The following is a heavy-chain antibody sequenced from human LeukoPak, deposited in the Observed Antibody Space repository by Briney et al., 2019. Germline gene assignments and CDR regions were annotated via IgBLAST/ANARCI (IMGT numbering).Heavy chain of an antibody. CDR3: ARAKMVRGVIIYYYYYGMDV. V-gene: IGHV1-46*01. Sequence: ASVKVSCKASGYTFTSYYMHWVRQAPGQGLEWMGIINPSGGSTSYAQKFQGRVTMTRDRSTSTVYMELSSLRSEDTAVYYCARAKMVRGVIIYYYYYGMDVWGKGTTVTVSS. CDR2: INPSGGST. J-gene: IGHJ6*04. CDR1: GYTFTSYY. D-gene: IGHD3-10*01.